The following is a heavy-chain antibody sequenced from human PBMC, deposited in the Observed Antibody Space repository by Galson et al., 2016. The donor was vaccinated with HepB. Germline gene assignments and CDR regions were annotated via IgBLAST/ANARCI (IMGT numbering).Heavy chain of an antibody. CDR3: ARDRADYYDDSGYPYNCFDP. CDR1: RYTFRDYY. D-gene: IGHD3-22*01. Sequence: SVKVSCKASRYTFRDYYMHWVRLAPGQGFEWMGWINPNGGATKYAQKFQGRVTMTRDTSSSTAYLELSRLGSDETAVYYCARDRADYYDDSGYPYNCFDPWAREPWSPSPQ. J-gene: IGHJ5*02. CDR2: INPNGGAT. V-gene: IGHV1-2*02.